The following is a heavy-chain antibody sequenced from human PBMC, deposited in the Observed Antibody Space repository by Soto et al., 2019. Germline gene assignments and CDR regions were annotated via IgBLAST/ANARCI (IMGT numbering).Heavy chain of an antibody. D-gene: IGHD3-10*02. Sequence: QVELQQSGPGLVKPSETLSLTCTVSGASISKTSSYWGWIRQPPGKGLEWIGSINYSGTAYYNPSLKSRVTIPVDTSRNQFSLRLTSVTAADTAFYFCAQRVNVPSWYFDLWGREKPVIVSS. CDR3: AQRVNVPSWYFDL. CDR1: GASISKTSSY. J-gene: IGHJ2*01. V-gene: IGHV4-39*01. CDR2: INYSGTA.